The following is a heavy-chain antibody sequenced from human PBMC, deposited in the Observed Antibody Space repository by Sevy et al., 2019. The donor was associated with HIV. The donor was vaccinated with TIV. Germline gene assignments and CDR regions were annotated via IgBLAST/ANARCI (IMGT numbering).Heavy chain of an antibody. CDR3: ARRHYYGSGNLFDY. CDR2: IYYSGST. V-gene: IGHV4-39*01. D-gene: IGHD3-10*01. CDR1: GGSISSSSYY. J-gene: IGHJ4*02. Sequence: SETLSLTCTVSGGSISSSSYYWGWIRQPPGKGLEWIGSIYYSGSTYYNPSLKGRVTISVDTSKNQFSLKLVSVTAADTAVYYCARRHYYGSGNLFDYWGQGTLVTVSS.